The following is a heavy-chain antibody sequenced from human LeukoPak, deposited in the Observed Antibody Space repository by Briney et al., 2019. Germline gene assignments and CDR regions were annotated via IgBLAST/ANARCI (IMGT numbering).Heavy chain of an antibody. Sequence: GESLRISCKGSGYSFTSYWISWVRQMSGRGLEWMVRIDPSDSYTNYSPSFQGHVTISADKSISTAYLQWSSLKASDTAMYYCGITYSSSWDEYFQHWGQGTLVTVSS. CDR3: GITYSSSWDEYFQH. CDR2: IDPSDSYT. V-gene: IGHV5-10-1*01. D-gene: IGHD6-13*01. CDR1: GYSFTSYW. J-gene: IGHJ1*01.